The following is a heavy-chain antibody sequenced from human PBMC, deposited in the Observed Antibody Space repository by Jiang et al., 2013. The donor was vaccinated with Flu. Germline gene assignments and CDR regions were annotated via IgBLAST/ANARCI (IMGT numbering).Heavy chain of an antibody. CDR1: GFTFSDYY. D-gene: IGHD4-17*01. CDR2: ISSSGSTI. V-gene: IGHV3-11*01. CDR3: ARAVTADAFDI. Sequence: GFTFSDYYMSWIRQAPGKGLEWVSYISSSGSTIYYADSVRGRFTISRDNAKNSLYLQMNSLRAEDTAVYYCARAVTADAFDIWGQGTMVTVSS. J-gene: IGHJ3*02.